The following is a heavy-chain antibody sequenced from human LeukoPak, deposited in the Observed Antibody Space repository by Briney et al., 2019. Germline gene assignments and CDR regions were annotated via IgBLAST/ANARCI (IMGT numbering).Heavy chain of an antibody. D-gene: IGHD2-2*01. Sequence: ASVKVSCKASGYTFSSYGISWGRQAPGQRLEWIGWISAYDGNTNYAQKLQGRVTMTTDTSTSTAYMELRSLRSDDTAVYYCARVSGQLLSYSVYWGQGTLVTVSS. J-gene: IGHJ4*02. CDR3: ARVSGQLLSYSVY. CDR2: ISAYDGNT. CDR1: GYTFSSYG. V-gene: IGHV1-18*01.